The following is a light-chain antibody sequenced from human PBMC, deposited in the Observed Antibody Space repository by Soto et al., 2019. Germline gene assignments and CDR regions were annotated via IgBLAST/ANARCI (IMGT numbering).Light chain of an antibody. Sequence: EIVLTQSPGTLSLSPGERAALSCRASQSVRSNFLAWYQQKPGQAPRLLISGASSRATGIPERVSGSGSGTDFTLTIINLEPEDFAVFYCHQYGSSPLSFGGGTRVDIK. CDR3: HQYGSSPLS. CDR1: QSVRSNF. V-gene: IGKV3-20*01. J-gene: IGKJ4*01. CDR2: GAS.